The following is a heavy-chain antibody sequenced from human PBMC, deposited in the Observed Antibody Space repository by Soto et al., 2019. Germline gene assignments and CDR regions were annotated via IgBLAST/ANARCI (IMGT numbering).Heavy chain of an antibody. CDR2: INHSGST. J-gene: IGHJ6*02. CDR3: ARLEGCSGGSCYYYYYGMDV. CDR1: GGSFSGYY. V-gene: IGHV4-34*01. D-gene: IGHD2-15*01. Sequence: SETLSLTCAVYGGSFSGYYWSWIRQPPGKGLEWIGEINHSGSTNYNPSLKSRVTISVDTSKNQFSLKLSSVTAADTAVYYCARLEGCSGGSCYYYYYGMDVWAQGTTVTVSS.